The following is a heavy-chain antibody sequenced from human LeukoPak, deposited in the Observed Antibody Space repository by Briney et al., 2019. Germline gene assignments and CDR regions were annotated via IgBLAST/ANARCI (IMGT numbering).Heavy chain of an antibody. D-gene: IGHD2-2*02. V-gene: IGHV1-24*01. CDR3: ATVGGVVPAAIHYYYYGMDV. CDR1: GYTLTEVS. Sequence: EASVKVSCKVSGYTLTEVSMHWVRQAPGKGLEGMGGFDPEVGETIYAQKFQGRVTMTEDTSKDTAYMELSSLRSEDTAVYYCATVGGVVPAAIHYYYYGMDVGGQGTTVTVS. CDR2: FDPEVGET. J-gene: IGHJ6*02.